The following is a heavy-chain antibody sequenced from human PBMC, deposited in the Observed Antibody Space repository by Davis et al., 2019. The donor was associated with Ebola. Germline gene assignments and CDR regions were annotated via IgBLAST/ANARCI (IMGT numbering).Heavy chain of an antibody. CDR1: GYTFTSYG. CDR2: ISAYNGNT. Sequence: AASVKVSCKASGYTFTSYGISWVRQAPGQGLEWMGWISAYNGNTNYAQKFQGRVTITADKSTSTAYMELSSLRSEDTAVYYCAPLNYYYGSGYHYGMDVWGQGTTVTVSS. CDR3: APLNYYYGSGYHYGMDV. D-gene: IGHD3-10*01. J-gene: IGHJ6*02. V-gene: IGHV1-18*01.